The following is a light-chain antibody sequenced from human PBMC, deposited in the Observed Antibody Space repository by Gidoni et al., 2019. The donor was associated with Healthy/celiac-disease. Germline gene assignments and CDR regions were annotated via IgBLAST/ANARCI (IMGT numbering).Light chain of an antibody. Sequence: DIQMTQSPSSLSASVGDSVTITCQASQDISHYLNWYQQKPGKAPKLLIYDASNLETGVPSRFSGSGSGTDFTFTISSLQPEDIATYYCQQYDNLPWTFGQGTKVEIK. V-gene: IGKV1-33*01. J-gene: IGKJ1*01. CDR1: QDISHY. CDR2: DAS. CDR3: QQYDNLPWT.